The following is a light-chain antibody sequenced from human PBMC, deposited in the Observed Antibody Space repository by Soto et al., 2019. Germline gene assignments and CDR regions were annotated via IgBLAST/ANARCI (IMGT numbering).Light chain of an antibody. J-gene: IGLJ2*01. CDR3: SSSTSSSTVV. CDR1: SSDVGGYNY. V-gene: IGLV2-14*01. CDR2: EVS. Sequence: QSALTQPASVSGSPGQSITISCTGTSSDVGGYNYVSWYQQHPGKAPKLMIYEVSNRPSGVSNRFSGSKSGNTASLTISGLQAEDEANYHCSSSTSSSTVVFGGGTKVTVL.